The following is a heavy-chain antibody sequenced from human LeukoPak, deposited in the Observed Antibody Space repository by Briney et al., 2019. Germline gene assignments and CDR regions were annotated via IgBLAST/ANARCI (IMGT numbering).Heavy chain of an antibody. CDR2: LGGINGYT. CDR1: GFTFSSYA. D-gene: IGHD1-26*01. V-gene: IGHV3-23*01. CDR3: ARDASGSSTGLIDS. Sequence: GGSLRLSCVASGFTFSSYAMSWVRQPPGKGLEWVSSLGGINGYTYYADSVKGRFTISRDDAKNSLYLQMNSLRAEDTALYYCARDASGSSTGLIDSWGQGTLVTVSS. J-gene: IGHJ4*02.